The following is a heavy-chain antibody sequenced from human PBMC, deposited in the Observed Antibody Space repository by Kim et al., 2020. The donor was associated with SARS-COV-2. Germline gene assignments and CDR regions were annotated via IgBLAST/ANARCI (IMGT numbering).Heavy chain of an antibody. D-gene: IGHD3-22*01. V-gene: IGHV4-59*01. J-gene: IGHJ4*02. CDR3: ARVQYYYDSSGYYQWEDY. CDR1: GGSISSYY. CDR2: IYYSGSN. Sequence: SETLSLTCPVSGGSISSYYWSWIRQPPGKGLEWIGYIYYSGSNNYNPSLKSRVTISVNTSKNQFSRKLSSVTAADTAVYYCARVQYYYDSSGYYQWEDYWGAGAPVTVSS.